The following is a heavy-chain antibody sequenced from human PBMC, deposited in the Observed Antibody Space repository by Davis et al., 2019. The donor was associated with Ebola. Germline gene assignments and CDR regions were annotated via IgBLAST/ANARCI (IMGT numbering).Heavy chain of an antibody. J-gene: IGHJ6*02. CDR2: IWYDGSNK. V-gene: IGHV3-33*01. CDR1: GFTFSSYG. CDR3: ARAQLGGYSYDSYYYYGMDV. D-gene: IGHD5-18*01. Sequence: GESLKISCAASGFTFSSYGMHWVRQAPGKGLEWVAVIWYDGSNKYYADSVKGRFTISRDNAKNSLYLQMNSLRAEDTAVYYCARAQLGGYSYDSYYYYGMDVWGQGTTVTVSS.